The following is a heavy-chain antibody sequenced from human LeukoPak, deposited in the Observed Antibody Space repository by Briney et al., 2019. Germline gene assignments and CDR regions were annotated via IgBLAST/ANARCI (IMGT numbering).Heavy chain of an antibody. D-gene: IGHD2-15*01. J-gene: IGHJ5*02. Sequence: GASVKVSCKASGYTFTSYGISWVRQAPGQRLEWMGWISVYNGHTNYAQKLQDRVTMTTDTSTNTAYMELRSLRSDDTAVYYCAKFCSGGGCYHTWFDPWGQGTLVTVSS. CDR1: GYTFTSYG. V-gene: IGHV1-18*01. CDR2: ISVYNGHT. CDR3: AKFCSGGGCYHTWFDP.